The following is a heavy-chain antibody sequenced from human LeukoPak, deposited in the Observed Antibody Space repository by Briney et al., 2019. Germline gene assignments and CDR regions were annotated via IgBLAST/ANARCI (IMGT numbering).Heavy chain of an antibody. J-gene: IGHJ4*02. CDR1: GGSISSSSYY. CDR3: ARVGDDYLFGY. CDR2: IYHSGST. Sequence: SETLSLTCTVSGGSISSSSYYWGWIRQPPGKGLEWIGSIYHSGSTYYNPSLKSRVTISVDTSKNQFSLKLSSVTAADTAVYYCARVGDDYLFGYWGQGTLVTVSS. V-gene: IGHV4-39*07. D-gene: IGHD4-11*01.